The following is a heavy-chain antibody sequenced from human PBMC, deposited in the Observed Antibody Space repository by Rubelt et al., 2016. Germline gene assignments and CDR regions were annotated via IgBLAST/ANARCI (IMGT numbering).Heavy chain of an antibody. CDR2: ISSSGSTI. Sequence: EVQLLESGGGLVQPGGSPRLSCAASGFTFSRYAMNWVRQAPGKGLEWVSHISSSGSTIHYAASVKGRFTISRDNAKNSLYLQMNSLRAEGTAVYYCARGIWKFDYWGQGTLVTVSS. CDR3: ARGIWKFDY. J-gene: IGHJ4*02. V-gene: IGHV3-48*03. D-gene: IGHD3-3*01. CDR1: GFTFSRYA.